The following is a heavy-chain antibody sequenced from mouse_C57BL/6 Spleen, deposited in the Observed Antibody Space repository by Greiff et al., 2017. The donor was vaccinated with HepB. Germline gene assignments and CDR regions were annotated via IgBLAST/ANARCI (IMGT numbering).Heavy chain of an antibody. V-gene: IGHV5-4*03. CDR1: GFTFSSYA. CDR3: ARGGGDYDVEFAY. J-gene: IGHJ3*01. D-gene: IGHD2-4*01. CDR2: ISDGGSYT. Sequence: EVKLMESGGGLVKPGGSLKLSCAASGFTFSSYAMSWVRQTPEKRLEWVATISDGGSYTYYPDNVKGRFTISRDNAKNNLYLQLSHLKSEDTAMYYCARGGGDYDVEFAYWGQGTLVTVSA.